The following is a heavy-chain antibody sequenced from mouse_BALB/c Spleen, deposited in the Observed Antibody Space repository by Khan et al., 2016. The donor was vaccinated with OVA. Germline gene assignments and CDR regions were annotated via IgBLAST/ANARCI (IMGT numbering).Heavy chain of an antibody. CDR2: IRYSGRT. CDR1: GYSITSDYA. V-gene: IGHV3-2*02. J-gene: IGHJ3*01. CDR3: VRGRAY. Sequence: EVQLQESGPGLVKPSQSLSLTCTVTGYSITSDYAWNWIRQFPGNRLEWMGYIRYSGRTSYTPSLKSRISIHRDTSKNQFFLQLNSVTTEDTATYYCVRGRAYWGQGTLVTVSA. D-gene: IGHD3-3*01.